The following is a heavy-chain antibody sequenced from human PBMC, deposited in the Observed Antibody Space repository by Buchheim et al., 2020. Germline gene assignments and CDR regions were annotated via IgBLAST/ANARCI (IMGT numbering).Heavy chain of an antibody. D-gene: IGHD4-17*01. V-gene: IGHV3-23*01. Sequence: EVQLLESGGGLVQPGGSLRLSCAASGFTFSSYAMSWVRQAPGKGLEWVSAISGSGGSTYYADSVKGRFTISRDNSKNTPYLQMNSLRAEDTAVYYCAKSGPSRKNHATVTYPGFDYWGQGTL. CDR1: GFTFSSYA. CDR3: AKSGPSRKNHATVTYPGFDY. CDR2: ISGSGGST. J-gene: IGHJ4*02.